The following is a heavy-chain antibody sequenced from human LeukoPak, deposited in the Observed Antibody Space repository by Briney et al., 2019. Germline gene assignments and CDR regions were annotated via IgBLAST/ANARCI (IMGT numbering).Heavy chain of an antibody. Sequence: SETLSLTCAVYGGSLSGYYWSWIRQPPGKGLEWMGENKHSGSTNYNPSLKSGVTISVDKPKNQFSLKLSSVAAADTAVYYCARAPGRASAGTLFDYWGQGTLVTVSS. CDR3: ARAPGRASAGTLFDY. CDR2: NKHSGST. D-gene: IGHD6-13*01. CDR1: GGSLSGYY. J-gene: IGHJ4*02. V-gene: IGHV4-34*01.